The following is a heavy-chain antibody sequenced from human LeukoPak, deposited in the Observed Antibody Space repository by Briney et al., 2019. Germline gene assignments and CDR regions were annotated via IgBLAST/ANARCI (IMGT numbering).Heavy chain of an antibody. D-gene: IGHD6-13*01. CDR2: IYYSGST. CDR3: ARHGTDSSSWYGRYAYFDY. CDR1: GFTFSDYY. Sequence: PGGSLRLSCAASGFTFSDYYMSWIRQPPGKGLEWIGSIYYSGSTYYNPSLKSRVTISVDTSKNQFSLKLSSVTAADTAVYYCARHGTDSSSWYGRYAYFDYWGQGTLVTVSS. V-gene: IGHV4-39*01. J-gene: IGHJ4*02.